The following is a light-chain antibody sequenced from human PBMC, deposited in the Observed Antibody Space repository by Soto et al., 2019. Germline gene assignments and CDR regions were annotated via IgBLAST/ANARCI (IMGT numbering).Light chain of an antibody. V-gene: IGKV3-20*01. CDR3: QHLRT. CDR2: GAS. Sequence: LTHSPGAVSLSQCERATLSCRASQSVSSSYLAWYQQKPGQAPRLLIYGASSRATGIPDRFSGSGSGTNFTLTISRLQPDDFGSYSCQHLRTFGRRTNVAIK. J-gene: IGKJ3*01. CDR1: QSVSSSY.